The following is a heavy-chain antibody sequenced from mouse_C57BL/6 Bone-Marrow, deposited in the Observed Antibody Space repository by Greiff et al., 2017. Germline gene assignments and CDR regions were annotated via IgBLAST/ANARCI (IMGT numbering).Heavy chain of an antibody. Sequence: QVQLQQPGAELVRPGSSVKLSCKASGYTFTSYWMDWVKQRPGQGLEWIGNIYPSDSETHYNQKFKDKATLTVDKSSSTAYMQLSSLTSEDSAVYYCARNSYYWYFDVWGTGTTVTVSS. V-gene: IGHV1-61*01. CDR3: ARNSYYWYFDV. CDR1: GYTFTSYW. CDR2: IYPSDSET. J-gene: IGHJ1*03. D-gene: IGHD6-5*01.